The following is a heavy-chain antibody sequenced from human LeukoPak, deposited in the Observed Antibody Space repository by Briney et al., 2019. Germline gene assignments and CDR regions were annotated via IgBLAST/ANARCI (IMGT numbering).Heavy chain of an antibody. CDR3: ARPPQQRVWFFHY. D-gene: IGHD6-13*01. J-gene: IGHJ4*02. CDR2: MWYDGNKE. V-gene: IGHV3-33*01. CDR1: GFTFSSYV. Sequence: PRGSLRLSCAASGFTFSSYVIHWVRQAPGKGLEWVAVMWYDGNKEYYADSVKGRFTISRDISKSTVYLQMNSLRAEDTAVYYCARPPQQRVWFFHYWGQGTLVTVSS.